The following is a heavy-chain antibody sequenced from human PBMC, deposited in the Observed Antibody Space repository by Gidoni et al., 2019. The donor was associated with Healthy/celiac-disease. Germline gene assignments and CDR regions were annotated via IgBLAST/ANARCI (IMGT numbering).Heavy chain of an antibody. CDR3: AKDSGYDFTTGWFDP. V-gene: IGHV3-23*01. Sequence: VQLLESGGGLVQPGGSLRLSCAASGFTFSSYAMSWVRQAPEKGLEWVSAISGSGGSTYYADSVKGRSTISRDNSKNTLYLQMNSLRAEDTAVYYCAKDSGYDFTTGWFDPWGQGTLVTVSS. J-gene: IGHJ5*02. CDR2: ISGSGGST. CDR1: GFTFSSYA. D-gene: IGHD5-12*01.